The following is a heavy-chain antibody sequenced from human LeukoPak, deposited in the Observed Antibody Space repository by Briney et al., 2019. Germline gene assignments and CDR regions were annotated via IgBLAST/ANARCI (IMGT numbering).Heavy chain of an antibody. V-gene: IGHV3-13*01. CDR3: ARAGAAACQIGAFDI. D-gene: IGHD3-10*01. J-gene: IGHJ3*02. CDR1: GFTFSSYD. CDR2: IGPAGDT. Sequence: GGSLRLSRAASGFTFSSYDMHWVRHATGKGLEWVSAIGPAGDTYYPGYVKGRFNISRENAKNSLYLQMNSLRAGDTAVYYCARAGAAACQIGAFDIWGQGTMVTVSS.